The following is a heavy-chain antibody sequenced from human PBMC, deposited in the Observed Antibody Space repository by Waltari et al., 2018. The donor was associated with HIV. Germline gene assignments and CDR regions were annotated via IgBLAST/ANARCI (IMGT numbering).Heavy chain of an antibody. J-gene: IGHJ4*02. Sequence: QVQLQESGPGLVKPSQSLSLTCTVSGCSISSGGYYWNWIRQHPGKGLEWIGYIYYSGTTYYNPSLKSRVNISTDRSKNQFSLKLSSVSAADTAVYYCARKWFGEILWGQGTLVTVSS. D-gene: IGHD3-10*01. CDR1: GCSISSGGYY. CDR3: ARKWFGEIL. V-gene: IGHV4-31*03. CDR2: IYYSGTT.